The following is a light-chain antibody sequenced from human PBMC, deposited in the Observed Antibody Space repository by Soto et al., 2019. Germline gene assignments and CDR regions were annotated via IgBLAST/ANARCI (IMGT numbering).Light chain of an antibody. CDR1: SSDIGDYNF. Sequence: QSVLTQPASVSGSPGQSITISCTGSSSDIGDYNFVSWYQQHPGKAPRRLIYEVTLRASGVSNRFSGSKSGNTASLTISGLQAEDEAHYYCSSYTSGSTSQAFGTGTKVTVL. V-gene: IGLV2-14*01. J-gene: IGLJ1*01. CDR2: EVT. CDR3: SSYTSGSTSQA.